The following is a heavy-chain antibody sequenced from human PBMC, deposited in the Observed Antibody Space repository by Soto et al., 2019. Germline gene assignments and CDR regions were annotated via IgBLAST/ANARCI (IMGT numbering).Heavy chain of an antibody. D-gene: IGHD2-2*01. J-gene: IGHJ6*02. Sequence: SVKVSCKASGGTFSSYAISWVRQAPGQGLEWMGGIIPVFGTANYAQKFQGRVTITADESTSTAYMELSSLRSEDTAVYYCARDGCSSTSCYVDYYYGMDVWGQGTTVTVSS. CDR3: ARDGCSSTSCYVDYYYGMDV. V-gene: IGHV1-69*13. CDR2: IIPVFGTA. CDR1: GGTFSSYA.